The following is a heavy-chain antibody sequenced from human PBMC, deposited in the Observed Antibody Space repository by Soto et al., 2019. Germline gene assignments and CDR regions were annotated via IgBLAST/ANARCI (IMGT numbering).Heavy chain of an antibody. V-gene: IGHV4-59*08. J-gene: IGHJ4*02. D-gene: IGHD6-13*01. Sequence: PSLTQSLTCTVSGGSISRYSSSWIRQPPGKGLEWIGYIYYSGSTNYNPSLKSRVTISVDTSKNQFSLKLSSVTAADTAVYYCARHVGSSWYSQLPYFDYWGQGTLVTVSS. CDR2: IYYSGST. CDR3: ARHVGSSWYSQLPYFDY. CDR1: GGSISRYS.